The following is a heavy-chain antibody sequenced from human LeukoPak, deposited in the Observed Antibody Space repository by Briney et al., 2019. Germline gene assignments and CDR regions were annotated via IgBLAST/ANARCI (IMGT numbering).Heavy chain of an antibody. CDR3: ARFPPHSRAAAAGTLYHRGAFDI. J-gene: IGHJ3*02. CDR2: INHSGST. Sequence: SETLSLTCAVHGGSFSGYYWSWIRQPPGKGLEWIGEINHSGSTNYNPSLKSRVTISVDTSKNQFSLKLSSVTAADTAVYYCARFPPHSRAAAAGTLYHRGAFDIWGQGTMVTVSS. V-gene: IGHV4-34*01. CDR1: GGSFSGYY. D-gene: IGHD6-13*01.